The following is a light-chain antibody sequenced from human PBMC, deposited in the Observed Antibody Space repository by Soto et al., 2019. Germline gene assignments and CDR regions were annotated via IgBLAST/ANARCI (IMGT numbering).Light chain of an antibody. CDR3: QQSYTTPIT. V-gene: IGKV3-11*01. CDR2: GAS. J-gene: IGKJ5*01. Sequence: EIVLTQSPATLSLSPGERATLSCRASQSVSIDLAWYQQKPGQAPRLLIYGASTRATGIPARFSGSGSGTEFTLTISSLQPEDFATYFCQQSYTTPITFGQGTRLEIK. CDR1: QSVSID.